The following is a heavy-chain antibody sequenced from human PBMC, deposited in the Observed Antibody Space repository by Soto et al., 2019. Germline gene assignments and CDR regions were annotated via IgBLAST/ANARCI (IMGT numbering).Heavy chain of an antibody. Sequence: EVQLVESGGGLVKPGGSLRLSCAASGFTFSSYSMNWVRQAPGKGLEWVSTITNSSTSIYYADSVKGRVTISRDNAKISLYRQMNSPRVEDTAVYYCARVQWLASHIWGQGTMVTVSS. D-gene: IGHD6-19*01. V-gene: IGHV3-21*01. CDR1: GFTFSSYS. J-gene: IGHJ3*02. CDR3: ARVQWLASHI. CDR2: ITNSSTSI.